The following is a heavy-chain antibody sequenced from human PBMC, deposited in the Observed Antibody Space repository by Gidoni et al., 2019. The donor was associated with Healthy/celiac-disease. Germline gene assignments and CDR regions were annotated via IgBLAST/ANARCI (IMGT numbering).Heavy chain of an antibody. CDR3: ARLEGRDYVWGSYRFWGLQDHAFDY. CDR2: IYYSGST. V-gene: IGHV4-39*01. J-gene: IGHJ4*02. Sequence: QLQLQESGPGLVKPSETLSLTCTVSGGSISSSSYYWGWIRQPPGKGLEWIWSIYYSGSTYYNPSLKSRVTISVDTSKNQFSLKLSSVTAADTAVYYCARLEGRDYVWGSYRFWGLQDHAFDYWGREPWSPSPQ. CDR1: GGSISSSSYY. D-gene: IGHD3-16*02.